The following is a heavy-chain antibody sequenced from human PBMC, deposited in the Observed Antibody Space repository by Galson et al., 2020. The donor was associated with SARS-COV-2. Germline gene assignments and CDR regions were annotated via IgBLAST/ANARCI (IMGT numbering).Heavy chain of an antibody. D-gene: IGHD2-21*01. V-gene: IGHV3-21*03. CDR3: SSRPIVGPTAFDI. CDR2: ISSSTGDI. Sequence: NSGGSLRLSCVVSGDTFSRYSMNWVCQAPGKGLEWVSSISSSTGDIYYADSAKGRFTVSRDNAKNSLSLQMNSLVAEDTAVYYCSSRPIVGPTAFDIWGQGTMVTVSS. J-gene: IGHJ3*02. CDR1: GDTFSRYS.